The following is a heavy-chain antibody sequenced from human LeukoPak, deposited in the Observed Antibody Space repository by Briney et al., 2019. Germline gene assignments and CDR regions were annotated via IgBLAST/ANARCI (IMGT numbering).Heavy chain of an antibody. CDR2: ISSSGSTI. CDR1: GFTFSNYG. J-gene: IGHJ3*02. D-gene: IGHD5-24*01. V-gene: IGHV3-48*04. CDR3: ARDQGWLPPNDAFDI. Sequence: GGSLRLSCAGSGFTFSNYGMTWVRQAPGKGLEWVSYISSSGSTIYYADSVKGRFTISRDNAKNSLYLQMNSLRAEDTAVYYCARDQGWLPPNDAFDIWGQGTMVTVSS.